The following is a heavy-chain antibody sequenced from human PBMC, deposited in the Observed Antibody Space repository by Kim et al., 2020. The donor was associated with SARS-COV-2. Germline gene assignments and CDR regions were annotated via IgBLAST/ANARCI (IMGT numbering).Heavy chain of an antibody. V-gene: IGHV3-13*02. CDR3: ARVTYSSGWYAFDI. J-gene: IGHJ3*02. D-gene: IGHD6-19*01. Sequence: PGYVKGRFTISRENAKNSLYLQMNSLRAGDTAVYYCARVTYSSGWYAFDIWGQGTMVTVSS.